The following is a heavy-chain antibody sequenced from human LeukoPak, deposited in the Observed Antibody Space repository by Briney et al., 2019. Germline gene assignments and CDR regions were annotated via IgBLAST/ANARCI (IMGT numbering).Heavy chain of an antibody. J-gene: IGHJ4*02. D-gene: IGHD3-22*01. CDR3: AKEKPNYYDSSGYLPTFDY. V-gene: IGHV3-30*18. Sequence: GRSLRLSCAASGFTFSSYGMHWVRQAPGKGLEWVAVISYDGSNKYYADSVKGRFTISRDNSKNTLYLQMNSLRAEDTAVYYCAKEKPNYYDSSGYLPTFDYWGQGTLVTVSS. CDR2: ISYDGSNK. CDR1: GFTFSSYG.